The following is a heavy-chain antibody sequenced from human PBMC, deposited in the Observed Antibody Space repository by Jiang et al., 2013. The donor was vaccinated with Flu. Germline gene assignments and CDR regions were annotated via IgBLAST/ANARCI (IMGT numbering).Heavy chain of an antibody. D-gene: IGHD1-14*01. V-gene: IGHV3-23*01. CDR3: AKTGVLGWYFDL. CDR2: ISGSGGST. Sequence: SAISGSGGSTYYADSVKGRFTISRDNSKNTLYLQMNSLRAEDTAVYYCAKTGVLGWYFDLWGRGTLVTVSS. J-gene: IGHJ2*01.